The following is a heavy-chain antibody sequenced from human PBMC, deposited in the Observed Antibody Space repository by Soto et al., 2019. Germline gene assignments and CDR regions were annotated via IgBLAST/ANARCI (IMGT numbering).Heavy chain of an antibody. CDR1: GFTFSSYG. J-gene: IGHJ6*04. D-gene: IGHD4-4*01. V-gene: IGHV3-33*05. Sequence: QVQLVESGGGVVQPGTSLRLSCAASGFTFSSYGIHWVRQAPGKGLEWVGLVEYDGTVKLYADSVKGRFTISRDNSNNAAYLHVNSLRVEATATDYFARGGDDYCNGTSCFRYYGLDVGGKGTTVTVSS. CDR3: ARGGDDYCNGTSCFRYYGLDV. CDR2: VEYDGTVK.